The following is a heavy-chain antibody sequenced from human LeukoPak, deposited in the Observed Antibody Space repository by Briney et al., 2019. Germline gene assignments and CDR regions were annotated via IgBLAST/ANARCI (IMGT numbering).Heavy chain of an antibody. J-gene: IGHJ2*01. CDR2: IDYSGST. CDR1: GGSITSYY. CDR3: ARDYRYCSSTSCYGPHWYFDL. V-gene: IGHV4-59*01. Sequence: SETLSLTCTVSGGSITSYYWSWIRQPPGKGLEWIGYIDYSGSTNYNPSLKSRVTISVDTSKNQFSLKLSSVTAADTAVYYCARDYRYCSSTSCYGPHWYFDLWGRGTLVTVSS. D-gene: IGHD2-2*01.